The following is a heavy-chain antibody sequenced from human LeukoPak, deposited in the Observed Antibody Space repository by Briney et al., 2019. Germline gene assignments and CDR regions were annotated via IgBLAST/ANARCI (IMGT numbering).Heavy chain of an antibody. CDR3: ARDPGFYYDSRETHYDY. Sequence: SETLSLTCTVSGVSVRDTFYYWGWIRQPPRKGLEWIGSIYHTGRTNYSPSLKGRVTLSVDTSKNQFSLKLTSVTAADTALYHCARDPGFYYDSRETHYDYWGQGTLVTVSS. V-gene: IGHV4-39*07. CDR2: IYHTGRT. D-gene: IGHD3-22*01. J-gene: IGHJ4*02. CDR1: GVSVRDTFYY.